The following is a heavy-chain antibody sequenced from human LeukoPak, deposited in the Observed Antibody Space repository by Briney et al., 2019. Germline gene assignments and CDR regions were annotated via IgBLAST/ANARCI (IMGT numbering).Heavy chain of an antibody. CDR1: GFTFSSYG. Sequence: PGGSLRLSCAASGFTFSSYGMHWVRQAPGKGLEWVAFIRYDGSSKYYADSVKGRFTISRDNSKNTLYLQMNSPRAEDTAVYYCAKDSQQLVPNWFDPWGQGTLVTVSS. CDR2: IRYDGSSK. J-gene: IGHJ5*02. D-gene: IGHD6-13*01. CDR3: AKDSQQLVPNWFDP. V-gene: IGHV3-30*02.